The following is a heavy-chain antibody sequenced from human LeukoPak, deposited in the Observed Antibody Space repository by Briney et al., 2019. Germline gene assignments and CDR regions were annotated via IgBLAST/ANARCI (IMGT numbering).Heavy chain of an antibody. V-gene: IGHV3-9*01. CDR3: AKDIWFGGGWEKNFDY. CDR2: ISWNSGSI. CDR1: GFTFDDYA. J-gene: IGHJ4*02. D-gene: IGHD3-10*01. Sequence: PGGSLRLSCAASGFTFDDYAMHWVRQAPGKGLEWVSGISWNSGSIGYADSVKGRFTISRDNAKNSLYLQMNSLRAEDTALYYCAKDIWFGGGWEKNFDYWGQGTLVTVSS.